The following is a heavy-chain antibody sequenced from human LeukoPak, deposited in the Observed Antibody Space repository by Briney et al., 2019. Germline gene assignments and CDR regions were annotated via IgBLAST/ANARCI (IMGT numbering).Heavy chain of an antibody. CDR2: IYYSGST. CDR1: GFTFSRYG. Sequence: PGGSLRLSCAASGFTFSRYGMSWVRQAPGKGLEWIGYIYYSGSTNYNPSLKSRVTISIDTSKTQFSLRLSSVTAADTAVYYCARGYYYFDYWGQGTLVTVSS. CDR3: ARGYYYFDY. D-gene: IGHD2-15*01. J-gene: IGHJ4*02. V-gene: IGHV4-59*08.